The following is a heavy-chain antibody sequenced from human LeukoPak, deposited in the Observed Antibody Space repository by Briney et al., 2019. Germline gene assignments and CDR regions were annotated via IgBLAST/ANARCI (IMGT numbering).Heavy chain of an antibody. CDR1: GGSISSYY. D-gene: IGHD6-6*01. V-gene: IGHV4-59*08. J-gene: IGHJ4*02. CDR3: ARHNFARPFDY. Sequence: SETLSLTCTVSGGSISSYYWSWIRQPPGKGLEWIGYIYYSGSTNYNPSLKSRVTISVDTSKNQFSLKLSSVTAADTAVYYCARHNFARPFDYWGQGTQVTVSS. CDR2: IYYSGST.